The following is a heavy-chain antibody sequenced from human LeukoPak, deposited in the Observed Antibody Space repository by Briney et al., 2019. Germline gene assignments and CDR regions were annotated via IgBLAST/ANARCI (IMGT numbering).Heavy chain of an antibody. Sequence: SETLSLTCAVYGGSFSGYYWSWIRRPPGKGLEWIGEINHSGSTNYNPSLKSRVTISVDTSKNQFSLKLSSVTAADTAVYYCASRRGYSGYNWGQGTLVTVSS. V-gene: IGHV4-34*01. CDR1: GGSFSGYY. CDR3: ASRRGYSGYN. J-gene: IGHJ4*02. CDR2: INHSGST. D-gene: IGHD5-12*01.